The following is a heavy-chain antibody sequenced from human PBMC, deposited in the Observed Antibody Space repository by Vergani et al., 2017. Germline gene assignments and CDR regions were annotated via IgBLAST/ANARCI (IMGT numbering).Heavy chain of an antibody. V-gene: IGHV3-48*04. D-gene: IGHD4-23*01. CDR1: GFTFASYA. J-gene: IGHJ5*02. CDR2: ISSSSSYT. CDR3: ARMSGGGTGWFDP. Sequence: EVQLLESGGGLVQPGGSLRLSCTASGFTFASYAMNWVRQAPGKGLGWVSYISSSSSYTNYADSVKGRFTISRDNAKNSLYLQMNSLRAEDTAVYYCARMSGGGTGWFDPWGQGTLVTVSS.